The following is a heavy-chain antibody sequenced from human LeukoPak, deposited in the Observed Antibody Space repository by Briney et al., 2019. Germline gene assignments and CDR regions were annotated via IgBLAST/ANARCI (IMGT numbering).Heavy chain of an antibody. V-gene: IGHV4-31*03. D-gene: IGHD6-19*01. CDR3: ARVKRAVAGTIDY. Sequence: SQTLSLTCTVSGGSISSGGYFWTWIRQHPGKGLEWIGHIYYTGSTYYNPSLKSRVTISVDTSKNQFSLKLSSVTAADTAVYYCARVKRAVAGTIDYWGQGTLVTVSS. CDR1: GGSISSGGYF. CDR2: IYYTGST. J-gene: IGHJ4*02.